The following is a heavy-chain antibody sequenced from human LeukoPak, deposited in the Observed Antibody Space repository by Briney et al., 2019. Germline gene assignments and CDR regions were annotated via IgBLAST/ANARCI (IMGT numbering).Heavy chain of an antibody. J-gene: IGHJ4*02. V-gene: IGHV1-2*02. CDR3: ARSNLVVVVTPTRVHCDF. CDR2: INPNSGGT. D-gene: IGHD2-15*01. Sequence: ASVKVSCKASGYTFTGYYMHWVRQAPGQGLEWMGWINPNSGGTNYAQKFQGRVTLTRDTSITTAYMELSRLRSDDTAVYYCARSNLVVVVTPTRVHCDFWGQGTLVTVSS. CDR1: GYTFTGYY.